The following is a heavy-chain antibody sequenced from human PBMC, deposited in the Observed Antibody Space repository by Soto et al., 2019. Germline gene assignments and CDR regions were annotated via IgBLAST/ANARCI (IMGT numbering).Heavy chain of an antibody. Sequence: EVQLVQSGAEVKKPGESLRISCKGSGYTFTNYWINWVRQMPGKGLEWMGRIDPTDSYTYYSPSFQGHVTISADKSITTAYLQWSSLKASDTAMYYCASPGSRSGWDDYWGQGTLVTVSS. D-gene: IGHD6-19*01. CDR1: GYTFTNYW. CDR3: ASPGSRSGWDDY. CDR2: IDPTDSYT. J-gene: IGHJ4*02. V-gene: IGHV5-10-1*03.